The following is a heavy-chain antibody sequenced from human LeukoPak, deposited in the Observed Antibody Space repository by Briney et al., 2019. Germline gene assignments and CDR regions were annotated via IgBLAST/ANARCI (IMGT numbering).Heavy chain of an antibody. V-gene: IGHV3-48*04. CDR3: ARDPLYSHYMDV. CDR1: EFTFRTYS. J-gene: IGHJ6*03. Sequence: GGSLRLSCAASEFTFRTYSMNWVRQAPGKGLEWVSYIDTTSSTIYYADSVKGRFTISRDNAKNSLYLQMNSLRAEDTAVYYCARDPLYSHYMDVWGKGTTVTVSS. CDR2: IDTTSSTI. D-gene: IGHD3-16*02.